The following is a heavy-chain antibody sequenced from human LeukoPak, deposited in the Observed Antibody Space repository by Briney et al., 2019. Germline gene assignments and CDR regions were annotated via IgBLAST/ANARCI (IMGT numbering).Heavy chain of an antibody. CDR1: GFTFSSYG. CDR3: ARGLVGDIVVVPAALLFDY. CDR2: IRYDGSNK. J-gene: IGHJ4*02. D-gene: IGHD2-2*01. Sequence: GGSLRLSCAASGFTFSSYGMHWVRQAPGKGLEWVAFIRYDGSNKYYADSVKGRFTISRDNSKNTLYLQMNSLRAEDTAVYYCARGLVGDIVVVPAALLFDYWGQGTLVTVSS. V-gene: IGHV3-30*02.